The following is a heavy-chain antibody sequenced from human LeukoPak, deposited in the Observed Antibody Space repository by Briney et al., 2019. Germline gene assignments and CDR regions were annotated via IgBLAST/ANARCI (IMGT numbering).Heavy chain of an antibody. CDR3: ARVKGSLVRGVYYYYGMDV. Sequence: SETLSLTCDVHGGSFSGYYWSWIRQPPGKGLEWIGEINHSGSTNYNPTLKSRVTISVDTSKNQFSLKLSSVTAADTAVYYCARVKGSLVRGVYYYYGMDVWGKGTTVTVSS. J-gene: IGHJ6*04. V-gene: IGHV4-34*01. CDR1: GGSFSGYY. D-gene: IGHD3-10*01. CDR2: INHSGST.